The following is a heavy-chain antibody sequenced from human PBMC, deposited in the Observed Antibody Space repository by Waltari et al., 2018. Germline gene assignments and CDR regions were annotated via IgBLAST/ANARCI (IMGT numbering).Heavy chain of an antibody. J-gene: IGHJ4*02. D-gene: IGHD6-19*01. CDR2: ISWDGGST. Sequence: EVQLVESGGVVVQPGGSLRLSCAASGFTFDDYTMHWVRQAPGKGLEWVSLISWDGGSTYYADSVKGRFTISRDNSKNSLYLQMNSLRTEDTALYYCAKDKESGWSSNFDYWGQGTLVTVSS. CDR1: GFTFDDYT. CDR3: AKDKESGWSSNFDY. V-gene: IGHV3-43*01.